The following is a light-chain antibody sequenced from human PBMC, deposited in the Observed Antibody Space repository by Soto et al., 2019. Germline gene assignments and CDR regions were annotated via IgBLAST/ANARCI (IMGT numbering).Light chain of an antibody. V-gene: IGKV3-15*01. CDR2: AAS. CDR1: QSVSSN. J-gene: IGKJ2*01. Sequence: EIVMTQSPATLSVSPGERATLSCRASQSVSSNLAWYQQKPGQSPRLLIYAASTRATGIPARFSGSGSGTEFTLTISSLQSEDFAVYHCQQYNNWPYTFGQGTKLEMK. CDR3: QQYNNWPYT.